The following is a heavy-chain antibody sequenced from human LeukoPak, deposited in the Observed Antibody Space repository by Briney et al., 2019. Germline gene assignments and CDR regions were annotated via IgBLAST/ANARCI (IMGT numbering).Heavy chain of an antibody. Sequence: GGSLRLSCAASGFTFSSYGMHWVRQAPGKGLEWVAVISYDGSNKDYADSVKGRFTISRDNSKNTLYLQMNSLRAEDTAVYYCAKAEMYAPNYYYYYDGMDVWGQGTTVTVSS. CDR1: GFTFSSYG. CDR2: ISYDGSNK. V-gene: IGHV3-30*18. D-gene: IGHD2-8*01. J-gene: IGHJ6*02. CDR3: AKAEMYAPNYYYYYDGMDV.